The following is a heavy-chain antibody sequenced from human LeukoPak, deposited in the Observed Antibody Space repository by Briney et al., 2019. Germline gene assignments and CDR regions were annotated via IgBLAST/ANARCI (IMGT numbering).Heavy chain of an antibody. Sequence: PGGSLRLSCEASGFTFNNYWMAWVRQAPGKGLEWVANIRHDGSARYYGDSVQGRLTISRDDAKNSLFLQMNSLRADDTALYYCARDNSGFDYWGQGTMVTVSS. J-gene: IGHJ4*02. D-gene: IGHD6-19*01. CDR1: GFTFNNYW. V-gene: IGHV3-7*01. CDR2: IRHDGSAR. CDR3: ARDNSGFDY.